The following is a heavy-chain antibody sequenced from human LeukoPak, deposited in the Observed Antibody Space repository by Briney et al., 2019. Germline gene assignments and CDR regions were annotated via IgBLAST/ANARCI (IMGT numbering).Heavy chain of an antibody. D-gene: IGHD3-16*01. CDR1: GFTFSSFV. J-gene: IGHJ4*02. V-gene: IGHV3-23*01. CDR2: IGGSGDNT. Sequence: PGGSLRLSCAASGFTFSSFVMGWVRQAPGKGLEWVSAIGGSGDNTYYADCVKGRFTISRDNSKYTLYLQMNSLRAEDTAVYYCAKVTYDYVWGSYESWGQGTLVTVSS. CDR3: AKVTYDYVWGSYES.